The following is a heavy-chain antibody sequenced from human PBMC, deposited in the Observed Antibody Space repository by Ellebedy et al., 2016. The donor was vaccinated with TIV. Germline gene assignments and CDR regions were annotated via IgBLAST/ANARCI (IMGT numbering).Heavy chain of an antibody. V-gene: IGHV3-7*01. CDR1: GLTMNNAW. Sequence: GGSLRLSCAASGLTMNNAWKSWVRQAPGKGLEWVANIYQDGSEKFYVDSVKGRFTISRDNANKSLFLQLNSLRGEDTAVYYCARRGSYGDYAVQINSWFDRWGRGTLVTVSS. CDR2: IYQDGSEK. D-gene: IGHD4-17*01. CDR3: ARRGSYGDYAVQINSWFDR. J-gene: IGHJ5*02.